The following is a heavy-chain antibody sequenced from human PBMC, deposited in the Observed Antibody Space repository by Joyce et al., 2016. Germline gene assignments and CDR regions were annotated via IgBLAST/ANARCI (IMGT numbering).Heavy chain of an antibody. D-gene: IGHD3-16*01. CDR1: GFTFSNYG. CDR3: AKRYDYVDY. V-gene: IGHV3-30*18. Sequence: QVQLVESGGGVVQPGRSLRLSCAAFGFTFSNYGMHWVRQAPGKGLEWVAVIANDGNKKYYADSVKGRFTISRDNSKNTLYLQMNSLRAEDTAVYYCAKRYDYVDYWGQGTLVTVSS. J-gene: IGHJ4*02. CDR2: IANDGNKK.